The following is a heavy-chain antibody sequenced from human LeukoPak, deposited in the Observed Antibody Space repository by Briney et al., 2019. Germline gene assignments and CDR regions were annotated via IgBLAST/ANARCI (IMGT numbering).Heavy chain of an antibody. Sequence: GESLKISCKGSGYSINNYWIAWVRRMPGKGLEWMGIIYPADSDIRYSPSFQGQVTISADKSISTAYLQWNSLKASDTAMYYCARQEYCSGASCYTWFDPWGQGTLVTVSS. D-gene: IGHD2-15*01. V-gene: IGHV5-51*01. CDR2: IYPADSDI. CDR1: GYSINNYW. CDR3: ARQEYCSGASCYTWFDP. J-gene: IGHJ5*02.